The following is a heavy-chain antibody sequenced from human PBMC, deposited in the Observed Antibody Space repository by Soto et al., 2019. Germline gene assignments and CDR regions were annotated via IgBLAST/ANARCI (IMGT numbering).Heavy chain of an antibody. CDR3: ARWEQPLFAY. J-gene: IGHJ4*02. Sequence: QVQLVESGGGVVQPGRSLRRSCAASGFTVSAYTMHWVRQAPGKGLEWVAVISSDGNNKYYTDSVKGRFTISRDTSTNTLYLQMNSLRAEDTAVYYCARWEQPLFAYWCQGTLVTVSS. V-gene: IGHV3-30-3*01. CDR1: GFTVSAYT. D-gene: IGHD1-26*01. CDR2: ISSDGNNK.